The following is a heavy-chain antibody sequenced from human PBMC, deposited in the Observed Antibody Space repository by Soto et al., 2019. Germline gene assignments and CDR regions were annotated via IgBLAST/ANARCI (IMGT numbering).Heavy chain of an antibody. CDR1: GYTFTGYY. Sequence: ASVKVSCKASGYTFTGYYMHWVRQAPGQGLEWMGWINPNSGGTNYAQKFQGRVTMTRDTSISTAYMELSRLRSDDTAVYYCARANAKESSSDRNYCYGGIDVWGQGTTVTVSS. V-gene: IGHV1-2*02. CDR2: INPNSGGT. J-gene: IGHJ6*02. D-gene: IGHD6-6*01. CDR3: ARANAKESSSDRNYCYGGIDV.